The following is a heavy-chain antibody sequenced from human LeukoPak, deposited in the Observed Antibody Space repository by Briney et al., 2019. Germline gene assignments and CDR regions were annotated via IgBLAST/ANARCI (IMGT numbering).Heavy chain of an antibody. J-gene: IGHJ4*02. CDR3: ARAGGSGTNDYFDY. D-gene: IGHD3-10*01. CDR2: TYYRSQWYN. CDR1: GDSVSSNSAT. V-gene: IGHV6-1*01. Sequence: SQTLSLTCAISGDSVSSNSATWNWIRQSPSRGLEWLVRTYYRSQWYNDYAISVKSRITISPDSSKNQFSLMLSSVTAADAAVNYCARAGGSGTNDYFDYWGQGTLVTVSS.